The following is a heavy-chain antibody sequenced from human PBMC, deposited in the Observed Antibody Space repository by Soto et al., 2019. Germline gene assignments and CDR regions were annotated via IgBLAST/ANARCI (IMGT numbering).Heavy chain of an antibody. V-gene: IGHV3-23*01. CDR2: ISGSGGST. CDR1: GFTFSSYA. Sequence: EVQLLESGGGLVQPGGSLRLSCAASGFTFSSYAMSWVRQAPGKGLEWVSAISGSGGSTYYADSVKGRFTISRDNSKNTLYLQMNSLRAVDTAVYYFANGSIAARPTGRFDPWGQGTLVTVFS. CDR3: ANGSIAARPTGRFDP. D-gene: IGHD6-6*01. J-gene: IGHJ5*02.